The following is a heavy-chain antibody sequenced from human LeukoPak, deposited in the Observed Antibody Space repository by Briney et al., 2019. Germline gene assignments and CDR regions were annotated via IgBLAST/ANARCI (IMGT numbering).Heavy chain of an antibody. V-gene: IGHV1-18*01. D-gene: IGHD5-24*01. CDR2: ISAYNGNT. J-gene: IGHJ4*02. CDR3: ASGRDGYNYRKIGLDY. CDR1: GHTFTSYD. Sequence: ASVKVSCKASGHTFTSYDINWVRQATGQGLEWMGWISAYNGNTNYAQKLQGRVTMTTDTSTSTAYMELRSLRSDDTAVYYCASGRDGYNYRKIGLDYWGQGTLVTVSS.